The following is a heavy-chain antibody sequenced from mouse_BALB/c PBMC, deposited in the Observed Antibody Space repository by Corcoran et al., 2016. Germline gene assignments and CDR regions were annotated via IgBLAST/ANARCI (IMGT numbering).Heavy chain of an antibody. V-gene: IGHV9-3-1*01. Sequence: QIQLVQSGPELKKPGETVKISCKASGYTFTNYGKNWVKQAPGKGLKWMGWINTYTGEPTYADDFKVRFAFSLDTSASTAYLQINNLKNEDTATYFCARSDGSSWFAYWGQGTLVTVSA. D-gene: IGHD1-1*01. CDR2: INTYTGEP. J-gene: IGHJ3*01. CDR3: ARSDGSSWFAY. CDR1: GYTFTNYG.